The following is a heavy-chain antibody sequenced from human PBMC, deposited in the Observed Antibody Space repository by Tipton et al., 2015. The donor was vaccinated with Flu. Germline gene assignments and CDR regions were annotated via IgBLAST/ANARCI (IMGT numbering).Heavy chain of an antibody. CDR1: GFTFDSYA. Sequence: SLRLSCEAFGFTFDSYAMNWVRQAPGKGLEWVAIIKQDASEKLYVDSVEGRFTISRDNAKNSLSLQMDSLRGDDTAVYYCAGGSGWLITDWGQGTLVTVSS. CDR2: IKQDASEK. J-gene: IGHJ4*02. CDR3: AGGSGWLITD. V-gene: IGHV3-7*01. D-gene: IGHD6-19*01.